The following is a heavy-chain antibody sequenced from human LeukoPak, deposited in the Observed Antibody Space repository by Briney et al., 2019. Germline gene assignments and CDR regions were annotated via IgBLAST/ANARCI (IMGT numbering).Heavy chain of an antibody. CDR1: GYSFTTYW. V-gene: IGHV5-51*01. CDR2: IYPSDSDT. J-gene: IGHJ4*02. Sequence: GESLKISCKGSGYSFTTYWIGWVRQMPGKGLEWMGIIYPSDSDTRYSPSFQGQVTISADTSISTAYLQWSSLKASDTAMYYCARRGLYCSTTTCYLDYWGQGTLVTVSS. CDR3: ARRGLYCSTTTCYLDY. D-gene: IGHD2-2*01.